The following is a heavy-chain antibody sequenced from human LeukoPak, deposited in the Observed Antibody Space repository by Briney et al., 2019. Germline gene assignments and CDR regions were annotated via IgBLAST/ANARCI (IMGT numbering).Heavy chain of an antibody. V-gene: IGHV4-38-2*02. J-gene: IGHJ4*02. CDR1: GYSISSNYY. Sequence: SETLSLTCTVSGYSISSNYYWGWIRQPPGQGLEWIGSMYHSGSTYYNASLQSRVTISIETSKNQISLRLNSVTAADTAMYYCAKSGGYGLIDYWGQGILVTVSS. D-gene: IGHD1-26*01. CDR2: MYHSGST. CDR3: AKSGGYGLIDY.